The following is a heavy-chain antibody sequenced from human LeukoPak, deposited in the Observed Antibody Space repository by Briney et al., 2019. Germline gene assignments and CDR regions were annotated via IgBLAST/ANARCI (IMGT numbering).Heavy chain of an antibody. CDR2: IYPGDSDT. CDR1: GYSFTNYW. V-gene: IGHV5-51*01. CDR3: ARREASTEYFDF. J-gene: IGHJ4*02. D-gene: IGHD2-2*01. Sequence: GESLKISCKGSGYSFTNYWIAWVRQMPGKGLEWMGVIYPGDSDTRYNPSFQGQVTISADRSFGTAYLQWSSLKASDSAMYCCARREASTEYFDFWGQGTLVTVSS.